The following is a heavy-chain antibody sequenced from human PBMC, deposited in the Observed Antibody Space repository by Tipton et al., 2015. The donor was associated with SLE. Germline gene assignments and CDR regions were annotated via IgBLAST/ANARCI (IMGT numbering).Heavy chain of an antibody. J-gene: IGHJ6*03. D-gene: IGHD2-15*01. Sequence: TLSLTCTVSGGSISSGGYYWSWIRQHPGKGLEWIGYIYYSGSTYYNPSLKSRVTISVDTSKNQFSLKLSSVTAADTAVYYCARVVEGYYYYMDVWGKGTTVTVSS. V-gene: IGHV4-31*03. CDR1: GGSISSGGYY. CDR2: IYYSGST. CDR3: ARVVEGYYYYMDV.